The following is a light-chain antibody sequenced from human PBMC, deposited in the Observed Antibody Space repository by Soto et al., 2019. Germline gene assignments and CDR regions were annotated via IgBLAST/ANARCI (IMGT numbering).Light chain of an antibody. CDR3: QQYKKWPPA. J-gene: IGKJ1*01. CDR1: QSVTTN. Sequence: EIVMTQSPATLSVSPGERATLSCRASQSVTTNLAWYQQKPGQAPRLLIYGASTKATGSPARFSGSGSGTEFALTISSLQTEDFAVYYCQQYKKWPPAFGQGTKVEIK. CDR2: GAS. V-gene: IGKV3-15*01.